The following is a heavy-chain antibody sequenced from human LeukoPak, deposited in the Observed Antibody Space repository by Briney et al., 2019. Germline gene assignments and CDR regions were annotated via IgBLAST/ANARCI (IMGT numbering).Heavy chain of an antibody. D-gene: IGHD1-26*01. Sequence: GASVKVSCKASGYTFTSYGISWVRQAPGQGLEWMGWISAYNGNTNYAQKLQGRVTMTTDTSTSTAYMELRSLRSDDTAVYYCARDQLVGATEVYGMDVWGQGTTVTVSS. V-gene: IGHV1-18*01. J-gene: IGHJ6*02. CDR1: GYTFTSYG. CDR2: ISAYNGNT. CDR3: ARDQLVGATEVYGMDV.